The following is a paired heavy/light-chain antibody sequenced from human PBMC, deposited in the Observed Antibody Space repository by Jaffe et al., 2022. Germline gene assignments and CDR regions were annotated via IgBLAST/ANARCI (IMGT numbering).Heavy chain of an antibody. J-gene: IGHJ3*02. D-gene: IGHD1-1*01. CDR3: ARQLYNGEAFDI. Sequence: EVQLVQSGAEVKEPGDSLKISCKGSGYTFTSYRVGWVRQMSGKGLEWMGFIHPRDSDTRYRPSLEGQVLISVDKSINTAYLQWGGLKASDTAMYYCARQLYNGEAFDIWGQGTMVTVSS. V-gene: IGHV5-51*01. CDR1: GYTFTSYR. CDR2: IHPRDSDT.
Light chain of an antibody. Sequence: QFALTQPPSTSGTPGQRVTIACSGSNSNIGSYSVYWYQQLPGMAPKLLIYRNTLRPSGVPDRFSGSKSGTSASLAISGLRSEDEGDYYCATWDDSLSGHVVFGGGTKVTVL. CDR1: NSNIGSYS. V-gene: IGLV1-47*01. CDR3: ATWDDSLSGHVV. J-gene: IGLJ2*01. CDR2: RNT.